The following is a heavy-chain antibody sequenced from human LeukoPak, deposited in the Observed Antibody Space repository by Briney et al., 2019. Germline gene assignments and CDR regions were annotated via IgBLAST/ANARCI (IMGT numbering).Heavy chain of an antibody. Sequence: SETLSLTCTVSGGSISSYYWSWIRQPPGKGLEWIGYIYYSGSTNYNPSLKRRVTISVDTSKNQFSLKLSSVTAADTAVYYCARLLAAAYFDYWGQGTLVTVSS. CDR2: IYYSGST. V-gene: IGHV4-59*08. J-gene: IGHJ4*02. D-gene: IGHD6-13*01. CDR1: GGSISSYY. CDR3: ARLLAAAYFDY.